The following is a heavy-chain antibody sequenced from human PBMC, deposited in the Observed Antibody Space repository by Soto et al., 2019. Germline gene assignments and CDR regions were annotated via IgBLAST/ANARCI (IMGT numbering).Heavy chain of an antibody. J-gene: IGHJ4*02. D-gene: IGHD2-8*02. CDR3: ARDKITGLVDY. V-gene: IGHV4-34*01. CDR2: INHSGST. Sequence: QVQLQQWGAGLLKPSETLSLTCAVYGGSFSGYYWTWIRQPPGTGLEWIGEINHSGSTNYNPSLNSRVTISVDTSKNQFSLKLTAGTAADTAVYYCARDKITGLVDYWGQGTLVTVSS. CDR1: GGSFSGYY.